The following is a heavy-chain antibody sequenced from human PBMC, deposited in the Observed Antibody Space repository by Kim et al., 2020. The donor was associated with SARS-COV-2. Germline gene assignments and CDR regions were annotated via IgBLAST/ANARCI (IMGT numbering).Heavy chain of an antibody. J-gene: IGHJ4*02. D-gene: IGHD4-4*01. V-gene: IGHV3-48*01. CDR3: ARSNKGFDY. Sequence: YADPVKGRFTISRDNVKNSLYLQMDSLRAEDTAVYFCARSNKGFDYCGQGTLVTVSS.